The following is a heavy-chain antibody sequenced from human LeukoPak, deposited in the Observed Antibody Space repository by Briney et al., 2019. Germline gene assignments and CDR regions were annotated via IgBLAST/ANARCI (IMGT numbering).Heavy chain of an antibody. J-gene: IGHJ5*02. CDR3: ARAGDTTMVTVDP. CDR2: INPNSGGT. Sequence: GSVKVSRKASGYTFTGHYIHWVRQAPGQGLEWMGWINPNSGGTSYAQNFQGRVTMTRDTSISTAYMELSTLTSDDTAVYYCARAGDTTMVTVDPWGQGTLVTVSS. V-gene: IGHV1-2*02. D-gene: IGHD5-18*01. CDR1: GYTFTGHY.